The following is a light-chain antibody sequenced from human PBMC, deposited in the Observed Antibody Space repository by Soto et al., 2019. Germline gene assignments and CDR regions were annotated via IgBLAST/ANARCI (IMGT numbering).Light chain of an antibody. CDR2: AAY. V-gene: IGKV1-39*01. Sequence: DIQMTQSPSSLSASVGDRVTITCRASQSISNYLTWFQQKPGKAPKLLIYAAYSLLSGVPSRFSGSGSGPEVTLTISSLQREDFATYFCQQTYGTPYTFGQGTKLEIK. CDR3: QQTYGTPYT. J-gene: IGKJ2*01. CDR1: QSISNY.